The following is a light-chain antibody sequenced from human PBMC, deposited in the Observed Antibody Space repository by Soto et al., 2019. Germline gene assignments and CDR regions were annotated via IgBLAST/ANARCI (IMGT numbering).Light chain of an antibody. V-gene: IGKV1-5*01. CDR3: QQYETFSGT. CDR1: QNIRTW. J-gene: IGKJ1*01. CDR2: DAS. Sequence: DIQMPQSPSTLSASVGDRVIITCRASQNIRTWLSWYQQKPGEAPKLLIYDASALPRGVPSRFSGSGSGTKFTLTIASLQPDDFATYYCQQYETFSGTFGPGTKVDIK.